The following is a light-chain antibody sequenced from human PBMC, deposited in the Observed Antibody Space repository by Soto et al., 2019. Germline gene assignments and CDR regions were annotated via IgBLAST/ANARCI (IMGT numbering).Light chain of an antibody. Sequence: EIVLTQSPGTLSLSPGERATLSCTASETIGMTSLAWYQQKPGQAPRRVIYGASKTAFGIPDRFSGSTSGTVFNLSISRLEPEDSAVYHCLQHGSAPYTFGQGNRLEIK. CDR1: ETIGMTS. CDR3: LQHGSAPYT. V-gene: IGKV3-20*01. J-gene: IGKJ2*01. CDR2: GAS.